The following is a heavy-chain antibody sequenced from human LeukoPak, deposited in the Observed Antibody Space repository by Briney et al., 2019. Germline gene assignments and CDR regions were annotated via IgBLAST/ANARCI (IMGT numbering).Heavy chain of an antibody. Sequence: HPGGSLRLSCAASGFTFSSYSMNWVRQAPGKGLECVSYISSSSSTIYYADSVKGRFTISRDNAKNSLYLQMNSLRDEGTAVYYCARVLIGWRANPYYFDYWGQGTLVTVSS. CDR2: ISSSSSTI. V-gene: IGHV3-48*02. J-gene: IGHJ4*02. CDR3: ARVLIGWRANPYYFDY. CDR1: GFTFSSYS. D-gene: IGHD3-22*01.